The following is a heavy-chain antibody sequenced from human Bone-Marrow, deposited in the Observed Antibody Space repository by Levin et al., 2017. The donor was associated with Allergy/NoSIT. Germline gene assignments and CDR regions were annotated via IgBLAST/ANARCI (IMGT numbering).Heavy chain of an antibody. J-gene: IGHJ4*02. CDR3: ARGGFGTEIDY. V-gene: IGHV3-74*01. Sequence: GGSLRLSCAASGFTFSSHWMHWVRQAPGKGLVWISYINNDGSITSYADSVEGRFTISRDNAKNTLYLQMNSLRAEDTAVYYCARGGFGTEIDYWGPGTLVTVSS. CDR1: GFTFSSHW. D-gene: IGHD3-10*01. CDR2: INNDGSIT.